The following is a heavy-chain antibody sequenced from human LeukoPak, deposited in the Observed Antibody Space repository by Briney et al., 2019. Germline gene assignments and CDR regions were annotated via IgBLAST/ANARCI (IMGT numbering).Heavy chain of an antibody. Sequence: SETLSLTCTVSGDSISSGSYYWSWIRQPAGKGLEWIGRIYSSGSTNYNPSLKSRLTISVDRSKNQFSLKLSSVTAADTAVYYCARGENTLDYWGQGTLVTVSS. CDR2: IYSSGST. J-gene: IGHJ4*02. V-gene: IGHV4-61*02. CDR1: GDSISSGSYY. CDR3: ARGENTLDY.